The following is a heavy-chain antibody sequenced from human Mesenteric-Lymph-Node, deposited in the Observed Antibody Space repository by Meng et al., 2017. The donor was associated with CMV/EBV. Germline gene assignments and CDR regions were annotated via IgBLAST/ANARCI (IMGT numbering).Heavy chain of an antibody. D-gene: IGHD5-18*01. J-gene: IGHJ4*02. Sequence: ASVKVSCKTSGYTFTNYAISWVRQAPGQGPEWVGWISTYTGNTNYAQKLQDRVTMTTDTSTTTAYMELRSLRSDDTAVYFCARDLEDTTLVPRFDSWGQGTLVTVSS. CDR2: ISTYTGNT. V-gene: IGHV1-18*01. CDR3: ARDLEDTTLVPRFDS. CDR1: GYTFTNYA.